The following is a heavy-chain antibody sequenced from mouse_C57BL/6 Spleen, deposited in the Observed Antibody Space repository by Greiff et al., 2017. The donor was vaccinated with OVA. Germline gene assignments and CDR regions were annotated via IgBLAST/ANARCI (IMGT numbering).Heavy chain of an antibody. D-gene: IGHD2-12*01. V-gene: IGHV1-81*01. CDR1: GYTFTSYG. Sequence: QVQLKQSGAELARPGASVKLSCTASGYTFTSYGISWVKQRTGQGLEWIGEINPRSGNTYYNEKFKGKATLTADKSSSTAYMELRSLTSEDSAVYYCARACDSDYAMDYWGQGTSVTVSS. CDR2: INPRSGNT. CDR3: ARACDSDYAMDY. J-gene: IGHJ4*01.